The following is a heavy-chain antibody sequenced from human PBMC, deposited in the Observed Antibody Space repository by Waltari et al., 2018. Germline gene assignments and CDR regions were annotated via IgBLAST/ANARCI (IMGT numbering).Heavy chain of an antibody. CDR1: GFTFSSNY. J-gene: IGHJ4*02. CDR3: ATSVGTYLDF. D-gene: IGHD2-15*01. Sequence: EVQLVETGGTLIQPGGSLRLSCAGRGFTFSSNYLIFLSWVRQAPGKGLDWVSLIYNDGRTYYTDSVRGRFAISRDTSKNTLSLQMDGLRAEDTAVYYCATSVGTYLDFWGQGTLVTVSS. V-gene: IGHV3-53*02. CDR2: IYNDGRT.